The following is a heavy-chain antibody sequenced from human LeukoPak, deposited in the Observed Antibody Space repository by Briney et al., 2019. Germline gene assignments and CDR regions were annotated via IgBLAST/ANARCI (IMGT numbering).Heavy chain of an antibody. CDR1: GFTFSTYW. V-gene: IGHV3-7*01. D-gene: IGHD1-26*01. CDR2: VHQGGSEK. Sequence: GGSLRLSCAASGFTFSTYWMTWVRQTPGKGLEWVANVHQGGSEKYYWDSVKGRFTIFRDNAQNSLYLHMNSLRVEDTGVYYCTRDTGGSGSYPDFWGRGTLVTVSS. CDR3: TRDTGGSGSYPDF. J-gene: IGHJ4*02.